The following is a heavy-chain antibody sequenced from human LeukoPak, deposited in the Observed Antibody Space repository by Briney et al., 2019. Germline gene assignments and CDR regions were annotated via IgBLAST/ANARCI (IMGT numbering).Heavy chain of an antibody. CDR2: ISYDGSNK. CDR1: GFTFSSYA. Sequence: GGSLRLSCAASGFTFSSYAMHWVPQAPGKGLEWVAVISYDGSNKYYADSVKGRFTISRDNSKNTLYLQMNSLRAEDTAVYYCARGRGYSGYDYDYWGQGTLVTVSS. D-gene: IGHD5-12*01. V-gene: IGHV3-30*04. J-gene: IGHJ4*02. CDR3: ARGRGYSGYDYDY.